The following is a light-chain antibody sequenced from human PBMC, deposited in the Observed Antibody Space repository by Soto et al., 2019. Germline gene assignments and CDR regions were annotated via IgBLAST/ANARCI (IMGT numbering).Light chain of an antibody. V-gene: IGKV1-27*01. CDR2: LAS. Sequence: DIQMTQSPSSLSASVGDRITITCRKSQGISNYLAWYQQKSGEVPKLLIYLASTLRSGVPSRFSGSRSGTDFTLTISSLQPEDVAIYYCQKYNSAPLFGGGTKVEI. CDR3: QKYNSAPL. J-gene: IGKJ4*01. CDR1: QGISNY.